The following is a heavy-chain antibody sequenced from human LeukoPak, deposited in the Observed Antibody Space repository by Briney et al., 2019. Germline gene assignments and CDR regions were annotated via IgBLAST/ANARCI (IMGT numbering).Heavy chain of an antibody. Sequence: GSLRLSCAASGFTFSSYAMHWVRQAPGKGLEWVAVISYDGSNKYYADSVKGRFTISRDNSKNTLYLQMNSLRAEDTAVYYCARDPGGNYYFDYWGQGTLVTVSS. V-gene: IGHV3-30-3*01. CDR2: ISYDGSNK. CDR1: GFTFSSYA. J-gene: IGHJ4*02. D-gene: IGHD3-16*01. CDR3: ARDPGGNYYFDY.